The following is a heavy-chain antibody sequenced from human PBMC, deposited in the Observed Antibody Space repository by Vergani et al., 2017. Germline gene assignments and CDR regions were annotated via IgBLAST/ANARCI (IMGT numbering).Heavy chain of an antibody. J-gene: IGHJ6*03. CDR3: AKDSSTNYYYMDV. D-gene: IGHD2-2*01. Sequence: EVQLVESGGGLVQPGRSLRLSCAASGFTFDDYAMHWVRQAPGKGLEWVSGISWNSGSIGYADSVKGRFTFSRDNAKNSLYLQMNSLRAEDTALYYCAKDSSTNYYYMDVWGKGTTVTVSS. CDR2: ISWNSGSI. CDR1: GFTFDDYA. V-gene: IGHV3-9*01.